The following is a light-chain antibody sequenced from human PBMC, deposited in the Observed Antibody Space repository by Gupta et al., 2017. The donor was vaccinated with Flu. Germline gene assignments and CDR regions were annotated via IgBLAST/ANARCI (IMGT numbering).Light chain of an antibody. CDR3: RQALQTPSS. V-gene: IGKV2-28*01. CDR1: QSLLHSNGYNY. Sequence: DIVMTQSPLSLPVTHGEPASISCRSSQSLLHSNGYNYLDWYLQKPGQSPQLLIYLGSKRDSGVPYRFSGSGSGTDFTLKISRVEAEDVGVYYCRQALQTPSSFGHGTKVDIK. CDR2: LGS. J-gene: IGKJ3*01.